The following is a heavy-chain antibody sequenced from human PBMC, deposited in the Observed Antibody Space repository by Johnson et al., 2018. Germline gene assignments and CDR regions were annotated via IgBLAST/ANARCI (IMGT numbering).Heavy chain of an antibody. V-gene: IGHV3-9*01. CDR2: ISWNSNKK. CDR1: GLTFDEFA. Sequence: VQLVESGGGLVQPGGSXRLSCVASGLTFDEFAMHWVRQVPGKGLEWVSSISWNSNKKDFADSVKGRFSVSRDNAKNSLYLQMNSLRVEDTALYYWVKGGLISFGNALDVWGQGTMVSVSS. J-gene: IGHJ3*01. CDR3: VKGGLISFGNALDV. D-gene: IGHD3-10*01.